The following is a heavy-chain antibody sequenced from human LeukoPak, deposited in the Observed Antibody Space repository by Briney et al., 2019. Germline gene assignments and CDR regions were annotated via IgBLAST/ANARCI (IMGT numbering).Heavy chain of an antibody. CDR1: GFTFSNYE. V-gene: IGHV3-48*03. Sequence: GGSLRLSCAASGFTFSNYEMNWVRQAPGKGLEWLSFISGSGYTIYYADSVRGRFSISRDNAKNSLYLDMHNLRGDDTAVYYCARRGASSGSWFDPWGQGTLVTVSS. D-gene: IGHD3-10*01. J-gene: IGHJ5*02. CDR2: ISGSGYTI. CDR3: ARRGASSGSWFDP.